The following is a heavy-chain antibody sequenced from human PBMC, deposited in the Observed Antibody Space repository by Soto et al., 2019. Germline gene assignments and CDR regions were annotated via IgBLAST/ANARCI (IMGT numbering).Heavy chain of an antibody. CDR2: MYGAGLT. J-gene: IGHJ6*02. V-gene: IGHV4-30-2*01. D-gene: IGHD3-10*01. CDR3: ARAPAGPSPRWDV. CDR1: GGSISSGDYS. Sequence: PSETLSLTCTVSGGSISSGDYSWSWIRQPPGKGLEWIGYMYGAGLTYYNPSLKSRVTISVDKSKNQFSLNLSSVTAADTALYYCARAPAGPSPRWDVRAQGTTVTVSS.